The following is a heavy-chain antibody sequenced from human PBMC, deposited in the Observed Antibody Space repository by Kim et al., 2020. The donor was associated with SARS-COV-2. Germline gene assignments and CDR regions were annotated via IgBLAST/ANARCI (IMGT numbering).Heavy chain of an antibody. J-gene: IGHJ4*02. V-gene: IGHV3-53*04. CDR2: T. CDR3: ARVWGDGHIDY. D-gene: IGHD3-10*01. Sequence: TYYADSVKGRFTISRHNSKNTLYLQMNSLRAEDTAVYYCARVWGDGHIDYWGQGTLVTVSS.